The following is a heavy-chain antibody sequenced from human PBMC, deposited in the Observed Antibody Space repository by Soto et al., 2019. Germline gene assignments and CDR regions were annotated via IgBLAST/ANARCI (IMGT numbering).Heavy chain of an antibody. CDR2: INHSGST. V-gene: IGHV4-34*01. D-gene: IGHD5-18*01. CDR1: GGSFSGYY. Sequence: PSVTLPLTCAVYGGSFSGYYRSWIRQPQGKGLEWIGEINHSGSTNYNPSLKSRVTISVDTSKNQFSLKLSSVTAADTAVYYCARGLKSGYSYGFYYFDYWGQGTLVTVSS. J-gene: IGHJ4*02. CDR3: ARGLKSGYSYGFYYFDY.